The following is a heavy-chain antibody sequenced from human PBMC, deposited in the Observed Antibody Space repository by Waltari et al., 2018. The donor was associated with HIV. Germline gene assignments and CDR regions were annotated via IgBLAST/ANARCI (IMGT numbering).Heavy chain of an antibody. CDR2: IIPTFGTA. D-gene: IGHD3-22*01. Sequence: QVQLVQSGAEVKKPGSSVKVSCKASGGTFSSYAISWVRQAPGQGLEWMGGIIPTFGTANYAQKFQGRVTITADESTSTAYMELSSLRSEDTAVYYCAREGGLYYYDSSGYFHAFDIWGQGTMVTVSS. J-gene: IGHJ3*02. CDR1: GGTFSSYA. V-gene: IGHV1-69*01. CDR3: AREGGLYYYDSSGYFHAFDI.